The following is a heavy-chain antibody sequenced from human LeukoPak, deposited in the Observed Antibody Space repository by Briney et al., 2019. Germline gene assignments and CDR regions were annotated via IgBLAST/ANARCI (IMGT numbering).Heavy chain of an antibody. CDR3: TRVLVVDSSGYYGYYFDY. J-gene: IGHJ4*02. D-gene: IGHD3-22*01. CDR2: IKQDGSEK. CDR1: GFTFSSYW. Sequence: GGSLRLSCAASGFTFSSYWMSWVRQAPGKGLGWVANIKQDGSEKYYVDSVKGRFTISRDNAKNSLYLQMNSLRAEDTAVYYCTRVLVVDSSGYYGYYFDYWGQGTLVTVSS. V-gene: IGHV3-7*03.